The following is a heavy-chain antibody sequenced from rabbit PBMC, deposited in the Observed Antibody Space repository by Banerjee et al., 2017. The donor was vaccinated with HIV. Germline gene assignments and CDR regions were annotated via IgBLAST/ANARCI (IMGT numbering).Heavy chain of an antibody. CDR2: INAITGKA. CDR1: GFSFSNKVV. V-gene: IGHV1S45*01. D-gene: IGHD8-1*01. J-gene: IGHJ6*01. Sequence: QERVLESGGGLVKPEGSLKLSCTASGFSFSNKVVMCWVRQAPGKGLQWIACINAITGKAVYANWAKGRSTFSKTSSTTVTLQMTSLTAADTATYFCARDAGTSFSTYGMDLWGPGTLVTVS. CDR3: ARDAGTSFSTYGMDL.